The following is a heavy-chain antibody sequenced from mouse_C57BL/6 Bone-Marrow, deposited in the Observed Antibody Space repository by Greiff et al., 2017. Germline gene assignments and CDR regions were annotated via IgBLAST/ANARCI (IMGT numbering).Heavy chain of an antibody. CDR3: ARRGVEDAMDY. CDR1: EYEFPSHD. CDR2: INSDGGST. V-gene: IGHV5-2*01. D-gene: IGHD1-1*01. J-gene: IGHJ4*01. Sequence: EVQRVESGGGLVQPGESLKISCESTEYEFPSHDMSWVRKTPEKRLELVAAINSDGGSTYYPDNMERRFIISRDNTKKTLYLQMSRLRSEDTALYYCARRGVEDAMDYWGQGTSVTVSS.